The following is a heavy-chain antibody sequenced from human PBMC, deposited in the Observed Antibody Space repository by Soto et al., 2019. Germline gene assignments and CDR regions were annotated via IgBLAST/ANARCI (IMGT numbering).Heavy chain of an antibody. J-gene: IGHJ5*02. CDR1: GYTFTSYG. D-gene: IGHD3-10*01. CDR3: ARGLLFGVRGGHNWFDP. CDR2: ISAYNGNT. V-gene: IGHV1-18*01. Sequence: QVQLVQSGAEVKKPGASVKVSCKASGYTFTSYGISWVRQAPGQGLEWMGWISAYNGNTNYAQKLQGRVTMTTDTTTSPAYMELSSLRADDTAVYYCARGLLFGVRGGHNWFDPWGQGTLVTVSS.